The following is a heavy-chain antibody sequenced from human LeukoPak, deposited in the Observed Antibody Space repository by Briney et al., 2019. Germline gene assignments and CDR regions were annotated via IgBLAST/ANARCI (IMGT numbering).Heavy chain of an antibody. V-gene: IGHV1-2*02. D-gene: IGHD3-22*01. CDR3: ARDIRGLNFDY. Sequence: ASVKVSCKSSGYTFTGYYMHWVRQAPGQGLEWVGWIHPNSGGTNYAQKFQGRVTMTRDTSISTAYMELSRLRSDDTAVYYCARDIRGLNFDYWGQRTLVTVSS. CDR1: GYTFTGYY. J-gene: IGHJ4*02. CDR2: IHPNSGGT.